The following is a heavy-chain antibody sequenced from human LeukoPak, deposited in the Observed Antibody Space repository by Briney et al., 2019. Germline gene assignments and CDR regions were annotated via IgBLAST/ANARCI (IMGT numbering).Heavy chain of an antibody. CDR1: GGSFSGYY. CDR2: INHSGST. J-gene: IGHJ5*02. CDR3: ARGNYYYGSGSYWFDP. Sequence: PSETLSLTCAVYGGSFSGYYWSWIRQPPGKGLEWIGEINHSGSTNYNPSLKSRVTISVDTSKNQFSLKLSSVTAADTAVYYCARGNYYYGSGSYWFDPWGQGTLVTVSS. V-gene: IGHV4-34*01. D-gene: IGHD3-10*01.